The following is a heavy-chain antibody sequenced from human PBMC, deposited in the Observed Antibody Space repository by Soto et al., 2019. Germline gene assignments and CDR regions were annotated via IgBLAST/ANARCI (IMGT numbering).Heavy chain of an antibody. V-gene: IGHV4-39*01. CDR2: IYYNGRT. CDR1: GDSISGEFYY. CDR3: ARPQGSKSMYLWFDP. D-gene: IGHD3-10*01. Sequence: SETLSLTCTVSGDSISGEFYYWGWIRQSPGKGLEWVGSIYYNGRTYYNPSLKGRVTITADQSKNQFSLRLTSVTAADTAVYYCARPQGSKSMYLWFDPWGPGTLVTVSS. J-gene: IGHJ5*02.